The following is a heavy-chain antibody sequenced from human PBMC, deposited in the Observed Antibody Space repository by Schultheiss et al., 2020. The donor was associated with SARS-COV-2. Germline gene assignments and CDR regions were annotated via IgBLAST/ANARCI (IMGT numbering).Heavy chain of an antibody. V-gene: IGHV3-72*01. CDR2: SENKAQGHTT. J-gene: IGHJ6*02. CDR1: GFIFSDHY. CDR3: AREVNILTGYYLNYYYYGMDV. D-gene: IGHD3-9*01. Sequence: GESLKISCAASGFIFSDHYIDWVRQAPGQGLEWVGRSENKAQGHTTRYGASVKGRFIISRDDSTNSLYLQMSSLTTEDTAVYYCAREVNILTGYYLNYYYYGMDVWGQGTTVTVSS.